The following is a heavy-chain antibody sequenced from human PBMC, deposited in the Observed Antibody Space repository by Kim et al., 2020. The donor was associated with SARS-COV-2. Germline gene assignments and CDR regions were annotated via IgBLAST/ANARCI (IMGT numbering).Heavy chain of an antibody. V-gene: IGHV3-23*01. CDR3: AKILGSGSYSNRPSFPYYYYGMDV. CDR1: GFTFSSYA. J-gene: IGHJ6*02. D-gene: IGHD3-10*01. CDR2: ISGSGGST. Sequence: GGSLRLSCAASGFTFSSYAMSWVRQAPGKGLEWVSAISGSGGSTYYADSVKGRFTISRDNSKNTLYLQMNSLRAEDTAVYYCAKILGSGSYSNRPSFPYYYYGMDVWGQGTTVTVSS.